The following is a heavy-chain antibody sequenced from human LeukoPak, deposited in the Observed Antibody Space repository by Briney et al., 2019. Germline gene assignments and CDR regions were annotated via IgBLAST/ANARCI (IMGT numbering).Heavy chain of an antibody. CDR1: EFTFSRYS. D-gene: IGHD4-17*01. CDR2: ISSSGHDI. J-gene: IGHJ6*02. Sequence: GGSLRLSCAASEFTFSRYSMNWFRQAPEEGLEWVSSISSSGHDIYYGDSVKGRFTISRDNAKKSLYLQMNSLRAEDTAVYYCARHGDGFYYGMDVWGQGTTVTVSS. V-gene: IGHV3-21*01. CDR3: ARHGDGFYYGMDV.